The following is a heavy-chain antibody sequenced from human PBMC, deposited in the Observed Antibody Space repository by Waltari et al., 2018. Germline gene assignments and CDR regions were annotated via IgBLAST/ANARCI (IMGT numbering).Heavy chain of an antibody. Sequence: QVQLVQSGAEVKKPGASVNVACMVSGYTLTESSMHWLRQAPGKGLEWMGGFDPEDGETIYAQKFQGRVTMTEDTSTDTAYMELSSLRSEDTAVYYCATTDIKAGGRGYFDYWGQGTLVTVSS. J-gene: IGHJ4*02. V-gene: IGHV1-24*01. CDR3: ATTDIKAGGRGYFDY. CDR2: FDPEDGET. CDR1: GYTLTESS. D-gene: IGHD2-8*02.